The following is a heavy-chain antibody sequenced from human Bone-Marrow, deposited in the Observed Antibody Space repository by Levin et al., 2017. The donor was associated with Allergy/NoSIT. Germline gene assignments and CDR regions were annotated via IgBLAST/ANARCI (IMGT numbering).Heavy chain of an antibody. D-gene: IGHD4-23*01. CDR2: MNFNSGNT. J-gene: IGHJ5*02. Sequence: GESLKISCKASGYTFSSYDINWVRQASGQGLEWLGWMNFNSGNTGYAQKVQGRVTMTRDTSTSTAYMELSSLMSEDTAVYLCARVGGASWFGPWGQGTLVTVSS. CDR1: GYTFSSYD. CDR3: ARVGGASWFGP. V-gene: IGHV1-8*01.